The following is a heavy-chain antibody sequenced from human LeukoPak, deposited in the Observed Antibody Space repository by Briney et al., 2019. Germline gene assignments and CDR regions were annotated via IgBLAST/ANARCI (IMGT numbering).Heavy chain of an antibody. J-gene: IGHJ4*02. CDR2: ISAYNGNT. D-gene: IGHD6-19*01. Sequence: GASVKVSCKASGYTFTSYGIRWVRPAPGQGLEWMGWISAYNGNTNYAQKLQGRVTMTTDTSTSTAYMELRSLRSDDTAVYYCARYSSGWYLVDYWGQGTLVTVSS. V-gene: IGHV1-18*01. CDR1: GYTFTSYG. CDR3: ARYSSGWYLVDY.